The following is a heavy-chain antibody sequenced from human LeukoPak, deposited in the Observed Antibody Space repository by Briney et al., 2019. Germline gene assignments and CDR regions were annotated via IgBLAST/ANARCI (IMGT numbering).Heavy chain of an antibody. Sequence: GGSLRLSCAASGFTFSSYEMNWVRQAPGKGLEWVSYISSSGSTIYYADSVKGRFTISRDNAKNSLYLQMNSLRAEDTAVYYCARGIVVRGVIDWFDPWGQGTLVTVSS. CDR1: GFTFSSYE. D-gene: IGHD3-10*01. J-gene: IGHJ5*02. CDR3: ARGIVVRGVIDWFDP. V-gene: IGHV3-48*03. CDR2: ISSSGSTI.